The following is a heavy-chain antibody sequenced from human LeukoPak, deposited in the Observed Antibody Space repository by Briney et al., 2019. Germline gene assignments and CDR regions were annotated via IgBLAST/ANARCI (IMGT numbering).Heavy chain of an antibody. V-gene: IGHV4-38-2*02. D-gene: IGHD3-10*01. CDR1: GYSISSGYY. CDR3: AREIYYGSGIGWFDS. CDR2: IYPSGTT. Sequence: SETLSLTCGVSGYSISSGYYWGWIRQPPGQGLEWIGNIYPSGTTDYNPSLNSRVTISLDTSKNQFSLKLSSVTAADTAVYYCAREIYYGSGIGWFDSWGQGTLVTVSS. J-gene: IGHJ5*01.